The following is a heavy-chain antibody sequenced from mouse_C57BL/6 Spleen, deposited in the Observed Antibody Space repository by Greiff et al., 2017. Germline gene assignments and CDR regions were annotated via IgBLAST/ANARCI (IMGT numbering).Heavy chain of an antibody. J-gene: IGHJ2*01. V-gene: IGHV14-1*01. CDR3: TPDGYPYYFDY. CDR1: GFNIKDYY. CDR2: IDPEDGDT. D-gene: IGHD2-3*01. Sequence: VQLQQSGAELVRPGASVKLSCTASGFNIKDYYMHWVKQRPEQGLEWIGRIDPEDGDTEYAPKFQGKATMTADTSSNTAYLQLSSLTTEDTAVYYYTPDGYPYYFDYWGQGTTLTVSA.